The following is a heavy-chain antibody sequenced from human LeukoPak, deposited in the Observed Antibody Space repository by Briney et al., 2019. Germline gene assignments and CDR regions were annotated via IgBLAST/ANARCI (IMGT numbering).Heavy chain of an antibody. CDR1: GCGFTSYW. Sequence: GEALQISYGGAGCGFTSYWIGWGRAMRGKGVGGVGIIYRGDSDTRYSPSFQGQVTISADKSITPAYLQWSSLKPSDTAMYYCARGRGYDYGDYYNTTPFDYWGQGTLVTVSS. V-gene: IGHV5-51*01. CDR2: IYRGDSDT. J-gene: IGHJ4*02. D-gene: IGHD4-17*01. CDR3: ARGRGYDYGDYYNTTPFDY.